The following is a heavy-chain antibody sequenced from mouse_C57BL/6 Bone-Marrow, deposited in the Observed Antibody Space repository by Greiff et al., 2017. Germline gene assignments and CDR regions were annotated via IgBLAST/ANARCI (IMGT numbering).Heavy chain of an antibody. CDR3: ARKTGGYWYFDV. CDR2: INPSTGGT. J-gene: IGHJ1*03. CDR1: GYSFTGYY. V-gene: IGHV1-42*01. Sequence: VQLQQSGPELVKPGASVKISCKASGYSFTGYYMNWVKQSPEKSLEWIGEINPSTGGTTYNQKFKAKATLTVDKSSSTAYMQLKSLTSEDSAVYYCARKTGGYWYFDVWGTGTTVTVSS.